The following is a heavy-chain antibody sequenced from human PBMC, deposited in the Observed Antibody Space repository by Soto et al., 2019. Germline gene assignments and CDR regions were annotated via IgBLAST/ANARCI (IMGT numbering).Heavy chain of an antibody. CDR3: ARARGMTIDY. CDR2: IYYSGST. D-gene: IGHD1-20*01. CDR1: GGSISSYY. Sequence: SVTLSVTWTVAGGSISSYYWSWIRQPPGKGLEWIGYIYYSGSTNYNPSLKSRVTISVDTSKNQFSLKLSSVTAADTAVYYCARARGMTIDYWGQGTLVTVSS. J-gene: IGHJ4*02. V-gene: IGHV4-59*12.